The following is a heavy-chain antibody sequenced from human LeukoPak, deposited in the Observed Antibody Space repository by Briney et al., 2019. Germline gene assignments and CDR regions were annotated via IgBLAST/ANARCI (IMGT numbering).Heavy chain of an antibody. D-gene: IGHD6-19*01. CDR1: GGSFSGYY. J-gene: IGHJ4*02. CDR3: ARSETYGSGWYYFDY. Sequence: SETLSLTCAVYGGSFSGYYWSWIRQPPGKGLEWIGYIYYSGITNYNPSLKSRVTISLDPSKNQFSLKLSSVTAADTAVYYCARSETYGSGWYYFDYWGQGTLVTVSS. V-gene: IGHV4-59*08. CDR2: IYYSGIT.